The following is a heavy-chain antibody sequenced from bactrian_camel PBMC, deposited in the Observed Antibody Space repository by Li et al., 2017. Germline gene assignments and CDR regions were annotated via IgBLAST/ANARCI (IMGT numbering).Heavy chain of an antibody. CDR2: INSGGSST. D-gene: IGHD2*01. CDR3: AKALGGGNYYTGEYGY. CDR1: GFTFRTYG. Sequence: HVQLVESGGGSVQAGGSLRLSCPASGFTFRTYGMTWVRQAPGKGLEWVSAINSGGSSTSDADSVKGRFTMSRDDAKNMLYLQMNNLKSEDTALYYCAKALGGGNYYTGEYGYWGQGTQVTVS. J-gene: IGHJ4*01. V-gene: IGHV3S1*01.